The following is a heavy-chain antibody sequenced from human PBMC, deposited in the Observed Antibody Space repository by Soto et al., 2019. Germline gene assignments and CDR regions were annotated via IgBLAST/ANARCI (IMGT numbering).Heavy chain of an antibody. Sequence: GGSLRLSCAASGFTVSSYAMHWFRQAPGKGLEWVAVISYDGSNKYYADSVKGRFTISRDNSKNTLYLQMNSLRAEDTAVYYCARDSSGWYSGVSYFDYWGQGTLVTVSS. CDR1: GFTVSSYA. V-gene: IGHV3-30-3*01. J-gene: IGHJ4*02. CDR2: ISYDGSNK. CDR3: ARDSSGWYSGVSYFDY. D-gene: IGHD6-19*01.